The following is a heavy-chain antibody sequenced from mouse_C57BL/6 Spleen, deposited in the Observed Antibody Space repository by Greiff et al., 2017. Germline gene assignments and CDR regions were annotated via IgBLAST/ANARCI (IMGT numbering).Heavy chain of an antibody. CDR1: GFTFSDYG. J-gene: IGHJ3*01. Sequence: EVQLQESGGGLVKPGGSLKLSCAASGFTFSDYGMHWVRQAPEKGLEWVAYISSGSSTIYYADTVKGRFTISRDNAKNTLFLQMTSLRSEDTAMYYCAKIDGSSWGFAYWGQGTLVTVSA. V-gene: IGHV5-17*01. CDR2: ISSGSSTI. CDR3: AKIDGSSWGFAY. D-gene: IGHD1-1*01.